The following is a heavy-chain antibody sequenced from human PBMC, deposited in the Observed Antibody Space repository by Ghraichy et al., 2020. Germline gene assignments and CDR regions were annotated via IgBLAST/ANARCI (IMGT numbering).Heavy chain of an antibody. CDR3: AKVATNGV. V-gene: IGHV3-9*01. Sequence: GGSLRLSCAASGFTFDDYAMHWVRQAPGKGLEWVSGISWNSGSIGYADSVKGRFTISRDNAKNSLYLQMNSLRAEDTALYYCAKVATNGVWGQGTLVTVSS. D-gene: IGHD2-8*01. CDR2: ISWNSGSI. J-gene: IGHJ4*02. CDR1: GFTFDDYA.